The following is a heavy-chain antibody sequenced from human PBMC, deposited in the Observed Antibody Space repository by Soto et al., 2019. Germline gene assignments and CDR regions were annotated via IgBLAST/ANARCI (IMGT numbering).Heavy chain of an antibody. D-gene: IGHD5-12*01. Sequence: GGSLRLSCAASGFTFDDYAMHWVRQAPGKGLEWVSGISWNSGSIGYADSVKGRFTISRDNAKNSLYLQMNSLRAEDTALYYCAKEFPSGYDSDYYYYYMDVWGKGTTVTVSS. V-gene: IGHV3-9*01. J-gene: IGHJ6*03. CDR1: GFTFDDYA. CDR3: AKEFPSGYDSDYYYYYMDV. CDR2: ISWNSGSI.